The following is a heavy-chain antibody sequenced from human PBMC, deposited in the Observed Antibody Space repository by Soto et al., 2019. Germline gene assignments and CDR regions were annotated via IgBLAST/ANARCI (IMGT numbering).Heavy chain of an antibody. J-gene: IGHJ4*02. CDR1: GFTFSSYA. CDR3: AHQVTRTTRYFDY. Sequence: GGSLRLSCAASGFTFSSYAMSWVHQAPGKGLEWVSAISGSGGSTYYADSVKGRFTISRDNSKNTLYLQMNSLRAEDTAVYYCAHQVTRTTRYFDYWGQGTLVTVSS. V-gene: IGHV3-23*01. CDR2: ISGSGGST. D-gene: IGHD1-7*01.